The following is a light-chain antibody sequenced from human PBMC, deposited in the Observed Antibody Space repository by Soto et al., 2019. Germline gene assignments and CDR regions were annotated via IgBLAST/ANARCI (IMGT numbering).Light chain of an antibody. CDR3: QAWDSSVV. Sequence: SYELTQPPSVSVSPGQTASMTCSGDKLGGKYVCWYQQKPGQSPVLVIYDDSKRPSGIPERFSGSNSGNTDTLTISGTQAMDEADYYCQAWDSSVVFGGGTKLTVL. J-gene: IGLJ2*01. CDR1: KLGGKY. V-gene: IGLV3-1*01. CDR2: DDS.